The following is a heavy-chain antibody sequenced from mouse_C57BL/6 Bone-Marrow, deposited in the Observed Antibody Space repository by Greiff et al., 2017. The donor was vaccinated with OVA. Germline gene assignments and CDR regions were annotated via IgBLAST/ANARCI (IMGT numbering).Heavy chain of an antibody. Sequence: QVQLQQPGAELVKPGASVKMSCKASGYTFTSYRITWVKQRPGQGLEWIGDIYPGSGSTNYNEKFKSKATLTVDTSSSTAYMQLSSLTSEDSAVYYCARGRFITTVVATGEDYWGQGTTLTVSS. V-gene: IGHV1-55*01. CDR3: ARGRFITTVVATGEDY. D-gene: IGHD1-1*01. CDR2: IYPGSGST. J-gene: IGHJ2*01. CDR1: GYTFTSYR.